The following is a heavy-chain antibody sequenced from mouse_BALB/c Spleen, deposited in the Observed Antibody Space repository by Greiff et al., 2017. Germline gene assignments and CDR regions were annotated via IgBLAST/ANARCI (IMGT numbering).Heavy chain of an antibody. CDR1: GYSFTSYY. Sequence: QVQLQQSGPELVKPGASVKISCKASGYSFTSYYIHWVKQRPGQGLEWIGWIFPGSGNTKYNEKFKGKATLTADTSSSTAYMQLSSLTSEDSAVYFCARDKSYYDGDAMDYWGQGTSVTVSS. D-gene: IGHD1-1*01. CDR3: ARDKSYYDGDAMDY. V-gene: IGHV1-66*01. J-gene: IGHJ4*01. CDR2: IFPGSGNT.